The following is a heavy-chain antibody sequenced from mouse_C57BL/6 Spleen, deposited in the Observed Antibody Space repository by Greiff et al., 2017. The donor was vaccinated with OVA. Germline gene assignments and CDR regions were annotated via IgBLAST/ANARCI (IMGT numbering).Heavy chain of an antibody. CDR3: ARDEGGRFAY. V-gene: IGHV7-1*01. CDR2: SRNKANDYTT. J-gene: IGHJ3*01. CDR1: GFTFSDFY. Sequence: EVNVVESGGGLVQSGRSLRLSCATSGFTFSDFYMEWVRQAPGKGLEWIAASRNKANDYTTEYSASVKGRFIVSRDTSQSILYLQMNALRAEDTAIYYCARDEGGRFAYWGQGTLVTVSA.